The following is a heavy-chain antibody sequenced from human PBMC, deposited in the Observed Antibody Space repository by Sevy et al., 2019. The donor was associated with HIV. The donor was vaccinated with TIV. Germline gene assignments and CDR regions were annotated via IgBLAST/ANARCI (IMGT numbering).Heavy chain of an antibody. J-gene: IGHJ3*02. CDR3: ARDHPYNGAFNI. V-gene: IGHV4-4*07. Sequence: SETLSLTCTVSGGSISSYYWSWIRQPAGKGLEWIGHIYSSGSTNYNPSLKSLVTMSVDTSNNQFALKLSSVTAADTAVYYCARDHPYNGAFNIWGQGTMVTVSS. CDR2: IYSSGST. CDR1: GGSISSYY. D-gene: IGHD2-8*01.